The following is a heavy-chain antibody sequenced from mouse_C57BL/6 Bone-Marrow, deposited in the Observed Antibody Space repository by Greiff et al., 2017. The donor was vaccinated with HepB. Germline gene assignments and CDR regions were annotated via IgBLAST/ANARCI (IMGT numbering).Heavy chain of an antibody. CDR1: GYTFTTYP. CDR3: ARSHPPYGTGWYFDV. J-gene: IGHJ1*03. CDR2: FHPYNDDT. D-gene: IGHD2-1*01. V-gene: IGHV1-47*01. Sequence: QVQLKESGAELVKPGASVKMSCKASGYTFTTYPIEWMKQNHGKSLEWIGNFHPYNDDTKYNEKFKGKATLTVEKSSSTVYLELSRLTSDDSAVYYCARSHPPYGTGWYFDVWGTGTTVTVSS.